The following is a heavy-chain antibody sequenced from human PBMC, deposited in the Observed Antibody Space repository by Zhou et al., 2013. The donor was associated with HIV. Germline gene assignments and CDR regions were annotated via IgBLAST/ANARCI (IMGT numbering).Heavy chain of an antibody. D-gene: IGHD3-10*01. CDR3: ARDDYYGSGPYAY. CDR2: IHSGGST. CDR1: GDTITNHY. Sequence: QVQLQESGPGLVKPSETLSLTCSVSGDTITNHYWSWIRQPPRKRLEWIGYIHSGGSTNYNPSLRGRVSISVDTSKNQFSLKLNYVTATDTAVYFCARDDYYGSGPYAYWGQGLLVTVSS. J-gene: IGHJ4*02. V-gene: IGHV4-59*11.